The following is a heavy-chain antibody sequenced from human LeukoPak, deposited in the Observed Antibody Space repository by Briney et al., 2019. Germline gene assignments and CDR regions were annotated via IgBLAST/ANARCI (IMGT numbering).Heavy chain of an antibody. CDR2: INTGSGNT. V-gene: IGHV1-3*04. CDR1: GYTFTTYA. Sequence: ASVKVSCKASGYTFTTYAMHWVRQAPGQRLEWMGWINTGSGNTRYSQKFQGRVTFNRDTSASTVYMELSSLRSEDTAVYYCARAGGDYYDSSAYPLDFWGQGILVTVSS. J-gene: IGHJ4*02. D-gene: IGHD3-22*01. CDR3: ARAGGDYYDSSAYPLDF.